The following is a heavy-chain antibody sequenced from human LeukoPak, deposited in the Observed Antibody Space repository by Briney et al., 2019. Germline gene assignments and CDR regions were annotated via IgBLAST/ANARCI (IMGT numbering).Heavy chain of an antibody. CDR3: AGDVITMVRGVPGY. Sequence: ASVKVSCKASGYTFTSYGISWVRQAPGQGLEWMGWISAYNGNTNYAQKLQGRVTMTTDTSTSTAYMELRSLRSDDTAVYYCAGDVITMVRGVPGYWGQGTLVTVSS. D-gene: IGHD3-10*01. V-gene: IGHV1-18*01. J-gene: IGHJ4*02. CDR1: GYTFTSYG. CDR2: ISAYNGNT.